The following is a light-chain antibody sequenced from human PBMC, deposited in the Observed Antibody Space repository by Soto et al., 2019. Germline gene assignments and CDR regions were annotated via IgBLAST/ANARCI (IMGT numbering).Light chain of an antibody. CDR1: NGHSSYA. Sequence: QLVLTQSPSASASLGASVKLTCTLTNGHSSYAIAWHQQQPEKGPRFLMKINTDGSHNKGYGIPDRFSGSSSGAERYLTISSLQSEDEADYYCQTWDTGINIFGGGTKLTVL. J-gene: IGLJ2*01. V-gene: IGLV4-69*01. CDR2: INTDGSH. CDR3: QTWDTGINI.